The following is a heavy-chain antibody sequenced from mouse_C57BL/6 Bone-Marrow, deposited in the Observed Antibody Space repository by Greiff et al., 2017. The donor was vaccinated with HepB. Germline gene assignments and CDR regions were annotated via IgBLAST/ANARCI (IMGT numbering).Heavy chain of an antibody. V-gene: IGHV1-81*01. J-gene: IGHJ4*01. CDR1: GYTFTSYG. D-gene: IGHD1-1*01. CDR3: ARCPHYYGSHYAMDY. Sequence: QVQLQQSGAELARPGASVKLSCKASGYTFTSYGISWVKQRTRQGLEWIGEIYPRSGNTYYNEKFKGKATLTADKSSSTAYMELRSLTSEDSAVYFCARCPHYYGSHYAMDYWGQGTSVTVSS. CDR2: IYPRSGNT.